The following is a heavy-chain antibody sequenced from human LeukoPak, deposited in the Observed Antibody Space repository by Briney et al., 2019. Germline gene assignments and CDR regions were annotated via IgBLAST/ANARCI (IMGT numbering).Heavy chain of an antibody. CDR1: GYSFTSYW. CDR3: ARHGSGYDSSYYYYYMDV. J-gene: IGHJ6*03. Sequence: GGSLRLSCKGSGYSFTSYWIGWVRQMPGKGLEWMGIIYPCDSDTRYSPSFQGQVTISADKSISTAYLQWSSLKASDTAMYYCARHGSGYDSSYYYYYMDVWGKGTTVTVSS. CDR2: IYPCDSDT. D-gene: IGHD5-12*01. V-gene: IGHV5-51*01.